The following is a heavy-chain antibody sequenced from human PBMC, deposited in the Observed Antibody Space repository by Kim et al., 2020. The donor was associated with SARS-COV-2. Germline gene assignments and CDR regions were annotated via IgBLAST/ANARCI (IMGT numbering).Heavy chain of an antibody. CDR2: FNPNGGDG. CDR1: GYTFTDYF. V-gene: IGHV1-2*06. D-gene: IGHD3-16*01. Sequence: ASVKVSCKASGYTFTDYFIHWVRLAHGQGLEWMGRFNPNGGDGIYAQKFQGRVTMTGDTSISSAYMELSRLGSDDTAFYYCAKSLGPNRDNWFDPWGQGTLVTVSS. J-gene: IGHJ5*02. CDR3: AKSLGPNRDNWFDP.